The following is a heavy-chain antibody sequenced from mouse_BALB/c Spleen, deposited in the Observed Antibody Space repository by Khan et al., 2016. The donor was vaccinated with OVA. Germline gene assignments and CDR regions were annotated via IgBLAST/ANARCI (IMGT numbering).Heavy chain of an antibody. J-gene: IGHJ4*01. CDR1: GYTFTSYW. D-gene: IGHD1-1*01. CDR3: ARENYYGSSHYAMDY. V-gene: IGHV1S41*01. CDR2: ISPGSGTP. Sequence: DLVKPGASVKLSCKASGYTFTSYWINWIKQRPGQGLEWIGRISPGSGTPYYNEMFKGKATLTVDTSSSTAYIHLSRLSSEDSAVYFCARENYYGSSHYAMDYWGQGTSVTASS.